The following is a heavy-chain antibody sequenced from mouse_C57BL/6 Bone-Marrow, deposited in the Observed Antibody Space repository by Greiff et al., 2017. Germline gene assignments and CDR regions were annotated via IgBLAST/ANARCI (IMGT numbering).Heavy chain of an antibody. Sequence: EVQLQESGPGLVKPSQSLSLTCSVTGYSITSGYYWNWIRQFPGNKLEWMGYISYDGSNNYNPSLKNRISITRDTSKNQFFLKLNSVTTEDTATYYCARGLLWLEGYFDYWGQGTTLTVSS. CDR1: GYSITSGYY. D-gene: IGHD2-2*01. J-gene: IGHJ2*01. CDR2: ISYDGSN. CDR3: ARGLLWLEGYFDY. V-gene: IGHV3-6*01.